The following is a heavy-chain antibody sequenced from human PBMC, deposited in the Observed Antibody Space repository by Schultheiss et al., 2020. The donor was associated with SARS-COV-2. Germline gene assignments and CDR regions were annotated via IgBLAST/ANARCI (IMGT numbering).Heavy chain of an antibody. D-gene: IGHD1-26*01. Sequence: GGSLRLSCAASGFTFSSYAMSWVRQAPGKGLEWVSYISSSGSTIYYADSVKGRFTISRDNAKNSLYLQMNSLRAEDTAVYYCARARRFGVGATRDFDYWGQGTLVTVSS. V-gene: IGHV3-48*04. CDR2: ISSSGSTI. CDR3: ARARRFGVGATRDFDY. J-gene: IGHJ4*02. CDR1: GFTFSSYA.